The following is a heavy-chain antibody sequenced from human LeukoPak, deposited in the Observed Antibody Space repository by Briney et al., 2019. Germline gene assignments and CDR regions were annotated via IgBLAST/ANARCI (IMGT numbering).Heavy chain of an antibody. CDR1: GFTVSTNY. J-gene: IGHJ3*02. Sequence: GGSLRLSRAASGFTVSTNYMNWVRQAPGKGLEWVSVIYSGGTTYYADSVRGRFSISRDTSKNTLYLQMNSLRAADTAVYYCARGSVRAFDIWGQGTMVTVSS. CDR2: IYSGGTT. CDR3: ARGSVRAFDI. V-gene: IGHV3-53*01. D-gene: IGHD1-26*01.